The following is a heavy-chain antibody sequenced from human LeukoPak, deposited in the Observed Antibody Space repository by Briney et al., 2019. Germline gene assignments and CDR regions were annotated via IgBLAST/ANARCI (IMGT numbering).Heavy chain of an antibody. CDR1: GDSVSRSDSY. D-gene: IGHD3-22*01. J-gene: IGHJ1*01. CDR3: ARRRYYDGSGYLE. CDR2: IYYSGRT. Sequence: SETLSLTCSVSGDSVSRSDSYWDWIRRPPGKGLEWIGTIYYSGRTYYSPSLKSRVTMSVDPSNNQFSLNLRSVTAADTALYYCARRRYYDGSGYLEWGQGTLLSVSS. V-gene: IGHV4-39*01.